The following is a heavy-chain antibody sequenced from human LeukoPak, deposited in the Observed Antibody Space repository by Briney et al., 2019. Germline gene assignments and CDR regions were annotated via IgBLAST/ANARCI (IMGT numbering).Heavy chain of an antibody. J-gene: IGHJ4*02. Sequence: SQTLSLTCTVSGGSISSGGYYWNWIRQHPGKGLEWIVYIHYSGSTYYNPSLKSRVTISIDTSKNQFSLKLTSVTAADTAVYYCARAHYDILAGYPLDYWGQGTLVTVSS. CDR3: ARAHYDILAGYPLDY. CDR2: IHYSGST. D-gene: IGHD3-9*01. V-gene: IGHV4-31*03. CDR1: GGSISSGGYY.